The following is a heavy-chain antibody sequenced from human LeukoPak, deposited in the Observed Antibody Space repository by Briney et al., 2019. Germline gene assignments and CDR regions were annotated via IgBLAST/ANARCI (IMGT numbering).Heavy chain of an antibody. CDR3: ARDRDYYDSSVDY. J-gene: IGHJ4*02. D-gene: IGHD3-22*01. CDR2: IYYSGST. Sequence: SETLSLTCTVSGASISSYYWSWIRQPPGKGLEWIGYIYYSGSTSYNPSLKSRVTISVDTSKNQFSLKLSSVTAADTAVYYCARDRDYYDSSVDYWGQGTLVTVSS. V-gene: IGHV4-59*01. CDR1: GASISSYY.